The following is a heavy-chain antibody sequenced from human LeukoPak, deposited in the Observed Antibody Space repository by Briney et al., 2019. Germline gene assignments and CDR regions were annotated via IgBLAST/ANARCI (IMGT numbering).Heavy chain of an antibody. CDR2: IKPDGSEN. V-gene: IGHV3-7*01. J-gene: IGHJ6*02. CDR1: AFILSNWW. Sequence: GGSLRLSCAASAFILSNWWMTWVRQAPGKGLEWVASIKPDGSENYYVDSVKGRFTVSRDNARSSLYLQMNSLRAEDTAVYYCARGHYGMDVWGQGTTVTVSS. CDR3: ARGHYGMDV.